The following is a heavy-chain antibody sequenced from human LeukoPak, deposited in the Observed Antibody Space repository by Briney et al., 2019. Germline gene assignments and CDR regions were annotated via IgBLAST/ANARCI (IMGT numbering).Heavy chain of an antibody. V-gene: IGHV1-18*01. D-gene: IGHD6-13*01. J-gene: IGHJ5*02. CDR3: ARDRGIAEADSFDP. CDR2: IDTYSGKT. CDR1: RYTYTTDG. Sequence: GASVKVSCKASRYTYTTDGISWVRQAPGQGLEWMGWIDTYSGKTNYAQKFQGRVTMTSDTSTSTAYMELRSLRSDDTAVYYCARDRGIAEADSFDPWGQGTLVSVSS.